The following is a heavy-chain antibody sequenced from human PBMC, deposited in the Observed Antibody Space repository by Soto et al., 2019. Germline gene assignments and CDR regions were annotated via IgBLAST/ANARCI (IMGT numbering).Heavy chain of an antibody. CDR2: IDPSDSYT. D-gene: IGHD3-22*01. J-gene: IGHJ4*02. CDR3: ARPIGALSTTDFTY. CDR1: GYSFTSYW. Sequence: GESLKISCKGSGYSFTSYWISWVRQMPGKGLEWMGRIDPSDSYTNYSPSFQGHVTISADKSISTAYLQWSSLKASDTAMHYCARPIGALSTTDFTYWGQGTLVTVSS. V-gene: IGHV5-10-1*01.